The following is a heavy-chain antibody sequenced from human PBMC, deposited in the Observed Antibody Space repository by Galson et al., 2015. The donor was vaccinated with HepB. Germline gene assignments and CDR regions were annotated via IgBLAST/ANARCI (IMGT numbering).Heavy chain of an antibody. CDR1: GFTFSSYA. J-gene: IGHJ2*01. CDR2: ISYDGSNK. D-gene: IGHD2-15*01. V-gene: IGHV3-30*04. Sequence: SLRLSCAASGFTFSSYAMHWVRQAPGKGLEWVAVISYDGSNKYYADSVKGRFTISRDNSKNTLYLQMNSLRAEDTAVYYCARWDDGGRGFDLWGRGTLVTVSS. CDR3: ARWDDGGRGFDL.